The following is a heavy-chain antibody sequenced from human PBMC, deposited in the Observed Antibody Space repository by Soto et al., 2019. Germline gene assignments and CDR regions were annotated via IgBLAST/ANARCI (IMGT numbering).Heavy chain of an antibody. D-gene: IGHD2-2*01. Sequence: NGLSWIGRLYTSASTNYNPSLKSRVTMSVDTSKNQFSLKLSSVTAADTAVYYCARHSLIVVVPAPISARFAPWTQGRPVSVS. CDR2: LYTSAST. CDR3: ARHSLIVVVPAPISARFAP. J-gene: IGHJ5*02. V-gene: IGHV4-4*07.